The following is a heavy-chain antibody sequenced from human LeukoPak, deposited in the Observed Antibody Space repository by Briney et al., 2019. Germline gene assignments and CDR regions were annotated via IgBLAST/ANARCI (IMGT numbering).Heavy chain of an antibody. J-gene: IGHJ4*02. CDR3: ARNQARGKWELPSN. D-gene: IGHD1-26*01. CDR1: GYTFTDYY. V-gene: IGHV1-46*01. Sequence: ASVKVSSKASGYTFTDYYMHWVRQAPGQGLEWMGIINPSDGSTGYAQRFQGRVTMTRDTSTSTVYMELSSLRSEDTAVYYCARNQARGKWELPSNWGQGTLVTVSS. CDR2: INPSDGST.